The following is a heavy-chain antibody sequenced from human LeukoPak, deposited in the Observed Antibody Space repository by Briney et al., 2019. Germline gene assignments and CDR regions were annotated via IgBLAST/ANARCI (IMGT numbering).Heavy chain of an antibody. D-gene: IGHD2-21*02. V-gene: IGHV4-34*01. Sequence: SGTLSLTCAVYGGSLSYYYWSWIRQSPEKGLEWIGEINRSGGTNYNPSLKSRVSISVDTSKNQFSLKLSSVTAADTAVYYCARGGFYCGDDCYVDYWGQGTLVTVSS. CDR3: ARGGFYCGDDCYVDY. J-gene: IGHJ4*02. CDR2: INRSGGT. CDR1: GGSLSYYY.